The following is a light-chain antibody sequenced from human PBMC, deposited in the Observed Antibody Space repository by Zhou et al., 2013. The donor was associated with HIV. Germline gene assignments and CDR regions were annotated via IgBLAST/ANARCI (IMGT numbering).Light chain of an antibody. CDR1: QGIGDF. J-gene: IGKJ1*01. Sequence: DIQMTQSPSSLSASVGDTVTIACRASQGIGDFLAWYQQKPGKAPKLLIYAASTLKIGVPSRFSGSGSGTDFTLTISSLQPEDFATYYCQQSYSTPRTFGQGTNGGN. V-gene: IGKV1-39*01. CDR3: QQSYSTPRT. CDR2: AAS.